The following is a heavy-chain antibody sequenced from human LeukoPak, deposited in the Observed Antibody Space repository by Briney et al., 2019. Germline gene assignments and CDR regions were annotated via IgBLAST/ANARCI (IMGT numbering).Heavy chain of an antibody. CDR2: IHYSGST. CDR3: ARDDYDSSGYYMLEDDPPGTRYYFDY. Sequence: PSETLSLTCTVSGGFINSYYWSWIRQPRGKGLEWKGNIHYSGSTNYNPSLKSRVTISVHTSKNQFSLKLSPVTAADTAVYYCARDDYDSSGYYMLEDDPPGTRYYFDYWGQGTLVNVSS. D-gene: IGHD3-22*01. V-gene: IGHV4-59*01. CDR1: GGFINSYY. J-gene: IGHJ4*02.